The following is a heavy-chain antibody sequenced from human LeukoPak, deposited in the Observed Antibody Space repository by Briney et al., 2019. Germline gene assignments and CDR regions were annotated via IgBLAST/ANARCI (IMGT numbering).Heavy chain of an antibody. Sequence: GGSLRLSCAASGFTFSDYPMYWVRQAPGKGLEWVAVISYDASNDFYRDSVRGRLTISRGNARNTVYLQMDTLKPEDTAVYYCARSFGFPFGYMDVWGKGTMVIVSS. CDR2: ISYDASND. CDR3: ARSFGFPFGYMDV. V-gene: IGHV3-30*04. J-gene: IGHJ6*03. D-gene: IGHD2-21*01. CDR1: GFTFSDYP.